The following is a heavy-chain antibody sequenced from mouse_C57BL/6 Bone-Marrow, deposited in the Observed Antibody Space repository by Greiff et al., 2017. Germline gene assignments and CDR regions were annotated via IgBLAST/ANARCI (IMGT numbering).Heavy chain of an antibody. D-gene: IGHD1-1*01. Sequence: EVKVVESGAELVRPGASVKLSCTASGFNIKDDYMHWVKQRPEQGLEWIGWIDPENGDTEYASKFQGKATITADTSSNTAYLQLSSLTSEYTAVYYCTTWYYGSSYVNYFDYWGQGTTLTVSS. V-gene: IGHV14-4*01. CDR3: TTWYYGSSYVNYFDY. CDR1: GFNIKDDY. J-gene: IGHJ2*01. CDR2: IDPENGDT.